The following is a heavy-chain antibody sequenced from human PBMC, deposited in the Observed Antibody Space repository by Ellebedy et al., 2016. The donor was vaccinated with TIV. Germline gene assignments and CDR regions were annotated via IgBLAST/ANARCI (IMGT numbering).Heavy chain of an antibody. CDR3: ARAPRGGTDY. D-gene: IGHD3-10*01. J-gene: IGHJ4*02. CDR2: IKHDGGEK. Sequence: GESLKISCVVSGFTFSNSWMTWVRQAPGKGLQWVATIKHDGGEKYYVDSVKGRFSISRDNAKNSLYLQMDSLRAEDTAVYFCARAPRGGTDYWGQGTLVTVSS. V-gene: IGHV3-7*03. CDR1: GFTFSNSW.